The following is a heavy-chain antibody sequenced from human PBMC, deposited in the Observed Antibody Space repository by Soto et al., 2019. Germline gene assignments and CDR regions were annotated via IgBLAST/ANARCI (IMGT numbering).Heavy chain of an antibody. CDR3: ARDSGRSTATYYYFGMGV. Sequence: QVQLVQSGTEVKKPGASVKVSCKASGYAFRTYAISWVRQAPGQGLEWMGWISAYSGNTNYAQKFQGRVTMTTDTSTFSTYMELRSLRSDDTAVYYCARDSGRSTATYYYFGMGVWGQGTTVTVSS. CDR1: GYAFRTYA. CDR2: ISAYSGNT. D-gene: IGHD3-10*01. J-gene: IGHJ6*02. V-gene: IGHV1-18*01.